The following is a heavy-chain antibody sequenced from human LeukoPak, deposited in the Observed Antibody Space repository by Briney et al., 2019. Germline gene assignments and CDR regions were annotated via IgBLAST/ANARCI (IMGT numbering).Heavy chain of an antibody. Sequence: GGSLRLSCAASGFIFSRYWMTWVRQAPGQGLEWVANIDQDGSDKLYVDSVKGRFTISRDNAKNSLYLQLNSLRAEDTAMYYCVRDQGAAGNYWGQGTLVFVSS. J-gene: IGHJ4*02. CDR2: IDQDGSDK. D-gene: IGHD6-13*01. CDR1: GFIFSRYW. CDR3: VRDQGAAGNY. V-gene: IGHV3-7*01.